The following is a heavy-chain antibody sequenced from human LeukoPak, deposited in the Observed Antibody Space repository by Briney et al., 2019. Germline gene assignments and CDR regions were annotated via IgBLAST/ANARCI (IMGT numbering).Heavy chain of an antibody. CDR3: AREGRYYGSGSPFDY. J-gene: IGHJ4*02. Sequence: GGSLRLSCAASRFTFSTYSMNWVRQAPGKGLELVSSISSSSSYIYYADSVKGRFTISRDNAKNSLYLQMNSLRAEDTAVYYCAREGRYYGSGSPFDYWGQGTLVTVSS. CDR2: ISSSSSYI. D-gene: IGHD3-10*01. V-gene: IGHV3-21*01. CDR1: RFTFSTYS.